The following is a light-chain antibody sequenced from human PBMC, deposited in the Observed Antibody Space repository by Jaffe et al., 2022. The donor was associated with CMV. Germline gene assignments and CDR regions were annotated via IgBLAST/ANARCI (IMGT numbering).Light chain of an antibody. CDR3: QQYDKWPPWA. Sequence: ETVMTQSPATLSVSPGERATLSCRASQSVSSNLAWYQQKPGQAPRLLIYDASTRATGIPARFSGSGSGTAFTLTISSLQSEDSAVYYCQQYDKWPPWAFGQGTRVEIK. J-gene: IGKJ1*01. CDR2: DAS. V-gene: IGKV3-15*01. CDR1: QSVSSN.